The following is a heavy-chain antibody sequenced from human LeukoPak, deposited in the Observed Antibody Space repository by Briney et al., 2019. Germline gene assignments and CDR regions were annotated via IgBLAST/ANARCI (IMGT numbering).Heavy chain of an antibody. CDR2: ISSSGSTM. Sequence: GGSLRLSCAASRYTFSSYEVNWVSQAPGKGLEWISYISSSGSTMYYADSVKGRFTISRDNAKNSLYLQMNSLRAEDTAIYYCASSSWYALDYWGQGSLVTVSS. J-gene: IGHJ4*02. CDR1: RYTFSSYE. V-gene: IGHV3-48*03. D-gene: IGHD6-13*01. CDR3: ASSSWYALDY.